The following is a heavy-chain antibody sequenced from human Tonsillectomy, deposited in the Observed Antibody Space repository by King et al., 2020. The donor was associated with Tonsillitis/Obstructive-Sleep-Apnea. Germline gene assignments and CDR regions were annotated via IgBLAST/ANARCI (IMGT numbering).Heavy chain of an antibody. Sequence: VQLVESGGGLVQPGGSLRLSCSASGFTFSSYAMHWARQAPGKGLEYVSAISSNGGSTYYADSVKGRFTIARDNSKNTRYLQMSSLRAEDTAVYYCVKAKGLSGSYLYALDYWGQGTLVTVSS. V-gene: IGHV3-64D*06. CDR3: VKAKGLSGSYLYALDY. CDR1: GFTFSSYA. D-gene: IGHD1-26*01. J-gene: IGHJ4*02. CDR2: ISSNGGST.